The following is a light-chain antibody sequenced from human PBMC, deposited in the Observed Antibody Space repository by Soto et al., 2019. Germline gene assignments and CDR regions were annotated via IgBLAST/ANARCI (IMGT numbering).Light chain of an antibody. Sequence: QSVLTQPPSVSGAPGQRVTISCTGSSSNIGAAYDVHWYRQLPGTAPKLLIYGNTNRPSGVPDRFSGSKSGTSASLAITGLQAEDEADYYWQSYDSSLSGFYVFGTGTKLTVL. CDR1: SSNIGAAYD. CDR2: GNT. J-gene: IGLJ1*01. CDR3: QSYDSSLSGFYV. V-gene: IGLV1-40*01.